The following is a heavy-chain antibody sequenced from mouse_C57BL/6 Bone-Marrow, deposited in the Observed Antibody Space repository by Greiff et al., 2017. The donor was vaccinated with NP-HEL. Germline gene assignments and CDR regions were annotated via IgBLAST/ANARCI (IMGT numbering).Heavy chain of an antibody. Sequence: QVQLKQSGAELVKPGASVKLSCKASGYTFTEYTIHWVKQRSGQGLEWIGWFYPGSGSIQYNEKFQDKATLTADKSSSPVYMDLSRLTSEDSAVYFCARHGDYFGSSYGYFDVWGTGTTVTVSS. J-gene: IGHJ1*03. V-gene: IGHV1-62-2*01. CDR1: GYTFTEYT. CDR3: ARHGDYFGSSYGYFDV. CDR2: FYPGSGSI. D-gene: IGHD1-1*01.